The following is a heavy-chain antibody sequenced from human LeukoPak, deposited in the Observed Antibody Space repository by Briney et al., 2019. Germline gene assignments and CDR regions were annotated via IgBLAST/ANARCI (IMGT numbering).Heavy chain of an antibody. CDR2: ISDSAITT. Sequence: GGSLRLSCAASGFTFSTFAMSWVRQAPGKGLEWISSISDSAITTYYADSVKGRFTISRDNSKSTLYLQMNSLRVEDTAVYYCTKGYYSECDWGQGTLVTVSS. J-gene: IGHJ4*02. V-gene: IGHV3-23*01. D-gene: IGHD4-11*01. CDR3: TKGYYSECD. CDR1: GFTFSTFA.